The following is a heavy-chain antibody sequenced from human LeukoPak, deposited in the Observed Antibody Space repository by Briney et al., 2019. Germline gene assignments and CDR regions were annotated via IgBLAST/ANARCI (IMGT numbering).Heavy chain of an antibody. J-gene: IGHJ4*02. V-gene: IGHV4-31*03. CDR2: IYYSGST. CDR1: GGSLSSGGYY. Sequence: SQTLSLTCTVSGGSLSSGGYYWSWIRQHPGKGLEWIGYIYYSGSTYYNPSLKSRVTISVDTSKNQFSLKLSSVTAADTAVYYCARELPVGSSWYFDYWGQGTLVTVSS. CDR3: ARELPVGSSWYFDY. D-gene: IGHD6-13*01.